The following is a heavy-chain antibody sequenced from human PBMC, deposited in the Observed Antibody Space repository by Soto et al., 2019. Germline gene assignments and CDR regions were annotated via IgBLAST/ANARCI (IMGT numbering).Heavy chain of an antibody. CDR2: IYYSGST. CDR1: GGSISSSSYY. CDR3: ARRTISTVTTHAIFDY. V-gene: IGHV4-39*01. Sequence: KSSETLSLTCTVSGGSISSSSYYWGWIRQPPGKGLEWIGSIYYSGSTYYNPSLKSRVTISVDTSKNQFSLKLSSVTAADTAVYYCARRTISTVTTHAIFDYWGQGTLVTVSS. J-gene: IGHJ4*02. D-gene: IGHD4-4*01.